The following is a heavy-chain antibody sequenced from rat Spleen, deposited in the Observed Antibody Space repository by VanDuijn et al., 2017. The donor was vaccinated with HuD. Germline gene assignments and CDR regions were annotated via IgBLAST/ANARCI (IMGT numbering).Heavy chain of an antibody. D-gene: IGHD1-12*02. CDR1: GFSLTSYN. V-gene: IGHV2-1*01. Sequence: QVQLKESGPGLVQPSQTLSLTCTVSGFSLTSYNVHWVRQPPGKGLEWMGAIWSGGSTDYNSTLKSRLSISRDHSKSQVFLKMNSLQTEDTAIYFCTRGTVGFDYWGQGVMVTVSS. J-gene: IGHJ2*01. CDR3: TRGTVGFDY. CDR2: IWSGGST.